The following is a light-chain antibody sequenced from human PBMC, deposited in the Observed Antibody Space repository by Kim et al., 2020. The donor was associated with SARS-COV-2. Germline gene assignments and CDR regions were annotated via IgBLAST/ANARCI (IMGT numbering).Light chain of an antibody. J-gene: IGLJ1*01. V-gene: IGLV2-18*02. CDR1: TSDIGQYNP. CDR2: EVT. Sequence: GQSVPISCTGTTSDIGQYNPVYWYQKSPGTAPKRIIYEVTGRPTGVPDRFSGSRSGNTASLTISGLQPEDEANYYCKSYTTGYTYVFGSGTKVTVL. CDR3: KSYTTGYTYV.